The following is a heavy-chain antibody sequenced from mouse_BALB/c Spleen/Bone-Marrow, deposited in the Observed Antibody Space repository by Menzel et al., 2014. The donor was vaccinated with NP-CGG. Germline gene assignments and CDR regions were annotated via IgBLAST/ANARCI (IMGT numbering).Heavy chain of an antibody. CDR1: GYSFTAYN. V-gene: IGHV1-39*01. D-gene: IGHD2-4*01. J-gene: IGHJ1*01. Sequence: EVQLQQSGPELEKPGASVKISCKASGYSFTAYNMNWVKQSNGKSLEWIGSIDPYYGGTSYNQKFKGKATLTVDKSSSTAYMQLKNLTSEDSAVDYCTRDDSPYWYFDVWGAGTTVTVSS. CDR2: IDPYYGGT. CDR3: TRDDSPYWYFDV.